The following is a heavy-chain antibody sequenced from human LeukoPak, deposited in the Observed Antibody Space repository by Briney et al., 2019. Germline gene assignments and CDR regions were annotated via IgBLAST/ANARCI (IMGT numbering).Heavy chain of an antibody. D-gene: IGHD2-2*01. CDR2: INSDGSTT. J-gene: IGHJ6*02. Sequence: GGSLRLSCAASGFTFRSHWMHWVRQAPGKGLVWVSRINSDGSTTNYADSVKGRFTISRDNAKNTLYLRMSSLRAEDTAIYYCAKNVGTSTRNGLDVWGQGTTVTVSS. CDR3: AKNVGTSTRNGLDV. CDR1: GFTFRSHW. V-gene: IGHV3-74*01.